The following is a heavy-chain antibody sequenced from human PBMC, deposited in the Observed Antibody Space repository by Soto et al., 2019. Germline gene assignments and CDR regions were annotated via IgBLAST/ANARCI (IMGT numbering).Heavy chain of an antibody. CDR2: ISGSGGST. Sequence: GGSLRLSCVVSGFTFRKFWMSWVRQAPGKGLEWVSAISGSGGSTYYADSVKGRFTISRDNSKNTLYLQMNSLRAEDTAVYYCASHGSNWGQGTLVTVSS. CDR1: GFTFRKFW. V-gene: IGHV3-23*01. CDR3: ASHGSN. D-gene: IGHD3-10*01. J-gene: IGHJ4*02.